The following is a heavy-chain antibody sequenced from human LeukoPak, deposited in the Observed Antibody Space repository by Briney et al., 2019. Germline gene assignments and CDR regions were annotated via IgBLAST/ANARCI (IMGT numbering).Heavy chain of an antibody. CDR1: GFSLSTSGMC. Sequence: SGPALVKPTQTLTLTCTFSGFSLSTSGMCVSWIRQPPGKALEWLARIDWDDDKYYSTSLKTRLTISKDTSKNQVVLTMTNMDPVDTATYYCARTPHYYYDSSGYYLPGWFDPWGQGTLVTVS. V-gene: IGHV2-70*11. D-gene: IGHD3-22*01. J-gene: IGHJ5*02. CDR3: ARTPHYYYDSSGYYLPGWFDP. CDR2: IDWDDDK.